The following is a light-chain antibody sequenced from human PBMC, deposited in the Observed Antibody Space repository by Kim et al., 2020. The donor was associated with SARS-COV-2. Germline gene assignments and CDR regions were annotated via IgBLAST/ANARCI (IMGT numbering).Light chain of an antibody. CDR1: QSISSY. Sequence: DIQMTQSPSSLSASVGDRVTITCRASQSISSYLNWYQQKPGKAPKLLIYAASSLQSGVPSRFSGSGSGTDFTLTISSLQPEDFATYDCQQSYSTPRGPFTFGPGTKVDIK. CDR3: QQSYSTPRGPFT. J-gene: IGKJ3*01. CDR2: AAS. V-gene: IGKV1-39*01.